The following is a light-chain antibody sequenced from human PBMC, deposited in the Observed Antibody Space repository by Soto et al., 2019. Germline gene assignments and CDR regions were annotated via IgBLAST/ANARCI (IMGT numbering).Light chain of an antibody. CDR1: QSINNY. V-gene: IGKV1-39*01. CDR2: GAS. Sequence: IQMAQSPSSLSASVGDRVTITCRASQSINNYINWYQQKPGKAPKLLIYGASSLQSGVPSRFSGSGSGTDYTLTVSSLQREEFATYYCQQSYTTPPAFGQGTKVEIK. CDR3: QQSYTTPPA. J-gene: IGKJ1*01.